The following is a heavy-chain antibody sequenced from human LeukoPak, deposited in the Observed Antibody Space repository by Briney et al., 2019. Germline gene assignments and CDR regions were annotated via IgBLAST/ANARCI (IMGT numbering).Heavy chain of an antibody. D-gene: IGHD1-20*01. CDR2: IKSKADGETI. Sequence: PGGSLRLSCAASGLTFSNYAMNWVRQAPGKGLEWVGRIKSKADGETIDYAAPVKGRFTFSRDDSKNMLYLQMNSLKSEDTAVYYCSTLTSRGLSDSWGQGTLVTVSS. J-gene: IGHJ4*02. CDR1: GLTFSNYA. CDR3: STLTSRGLSDS. V-gene: IGHV3-15*07.